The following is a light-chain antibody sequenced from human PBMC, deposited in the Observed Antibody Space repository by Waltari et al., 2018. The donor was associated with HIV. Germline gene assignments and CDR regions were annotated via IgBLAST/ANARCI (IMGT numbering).Light chain of an antibody. CDR3: QQANNLPVT. CDR2: AAS. CDR1: QAISR. Sequence: DIQMTQSPSSVSASVGDTVTITCRASQAISRLARHQQKPGKAPNLLIYAASRLHSGDTSRFRGSGSGTDFTLTISGLQPEEFATYFCQQANNLPVTFGGGTKVEI. V-gene: IGKV1-12*01. J-gene: IGKJ4*01.